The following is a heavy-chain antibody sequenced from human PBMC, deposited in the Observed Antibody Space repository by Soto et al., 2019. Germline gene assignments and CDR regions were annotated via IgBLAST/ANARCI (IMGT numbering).Heavy chain of an antibody. J-gene: IGHJ3*02. CDR2: ISSSSSTI. CDR1: GFTFSSYS. CDR3: ARDYKGSGNDAFDI. V-gene: IGHV3-48*02. Sequence: GGSLRLSCAASGFTFSSYSMNWVRQAPGKGLEWVSYISSSSSTIYYADSVKGRFTISRDNAKDSLYLQMNSLRDEDTDVYYCARDYKGSGNDAFDIWGQGTMVTV. D-gene: IGHD3-10*01.